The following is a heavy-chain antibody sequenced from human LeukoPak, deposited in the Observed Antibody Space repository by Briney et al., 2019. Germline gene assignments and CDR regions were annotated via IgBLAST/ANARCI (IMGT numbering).Heavy chain of an antibody. CDR2: IKQDGSEK. Sequence: PGRSLRLSCAASGFTFSNYWMSWVRQAPGKGLEWVANIKQDGSEKYYVDSVKGRFTISRDNAKNSLYLQMNSLRAEDTAVYYCATLVATTQFAYWGQGTLVTVSS. CDR3: ATLVATTQFAY. CDR1: GFTFSNYW. D-gene: IGHD5-12*01. V-gene: IGHV3-7*01. J-gene: IGHJ4*02.